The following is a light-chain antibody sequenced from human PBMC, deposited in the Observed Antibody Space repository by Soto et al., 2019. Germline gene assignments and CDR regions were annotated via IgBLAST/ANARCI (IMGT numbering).Light chain of an antibody. Sequence: EIVLTQSPATLSLSPGDRATLFCRASQSVHSYLAWYRLKPGQAPRILIYDASNRAAGSPARFSGSGSGNDFLLTISSLEHEDVAVYYCQHRSTWPVTFGGGTRLEIK. CDR3: QHRSTWPVT. J-gene: IGKJ4*01. CDR1: QSVHSY. V-gene: IGKV3-11*01. CDR2: DAS.